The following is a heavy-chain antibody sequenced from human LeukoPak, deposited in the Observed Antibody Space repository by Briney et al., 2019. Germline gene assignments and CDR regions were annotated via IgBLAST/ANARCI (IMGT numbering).Heavy chain of an antibody. CDR2: ISSSSSYI. CDR3: ARETLLATFDP. V-gene: IGHV3-21*01. D-gene: IGHD2/OR15-2a*01. J-gene: IGHJ5*02. Sequence: GGSLRLSCAASGFTFSSYSMNWVRQAPGKGLEWVSSISSSSSYIYYADSVKGRFTISGDNAKNSLYLQMNSLRVEDTAVYYCARETLLATFDPWGQGTLVTVSS. CDR1: GFTFSSYS.